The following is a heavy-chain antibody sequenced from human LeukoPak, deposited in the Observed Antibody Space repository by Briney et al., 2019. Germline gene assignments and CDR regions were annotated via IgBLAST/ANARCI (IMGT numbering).Heavy chain of an antibody. D-gene: IGHD6-13*01. J-gene: IGHJ6*02. CDR2: IYYSGST. CDR1: GGSISSYY. Sequence: HPSETLSLTCTVSGGSISSYYWSWIRQPPGKGLEWIGYIYYSGSTKYNPSLKSRVTISVDTSKNQFSLKLSSVTAADTAVFYCARHSYSSTWYGTTFAGVDVWGQGTTVTVSS. V-gene: IGHV4-59*08. CDR3: ARHSYSSTWYGTTFAGVDV.